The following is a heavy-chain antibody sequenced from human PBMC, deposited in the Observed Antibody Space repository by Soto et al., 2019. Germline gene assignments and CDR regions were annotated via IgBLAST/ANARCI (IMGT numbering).Heavy chain of an antibody. D-gene: IGHD2-2*01. CDR3: ARDPSTSRFDY. V-gene: IGHV1-18*01. J-gene: IGHJ4*02. Sequence: QVLLVQSGPEVRKPGASVKVSCKASGYTFTSHGVSWLRQAPGQGLEWLGWISTYSGIRNYARKFQDRVTMGSDTSTSTVYMELRSLTSNDTAMYYCARDPSTSRFDYRGQGTLVTVSS. CDR1: GYTFTSHG. CDR2: ISTYSGIR.